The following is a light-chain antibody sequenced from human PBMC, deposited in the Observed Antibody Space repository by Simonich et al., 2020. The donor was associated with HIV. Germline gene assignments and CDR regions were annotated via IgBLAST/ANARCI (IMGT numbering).Light chain of an antibody. J-gene: IGKJ2*01. CDR2: WAS. V-gene: IGKV4-1*01. Sequence: IVMTQSPDSLAVSLGERATINCKSSQSVVYSSNNKDYLAWYQRKPGQPHKLLISWASTRESGVPDRFSGSGSGTDFTLTISSLQAEDVAVYFCQQCHSHPHTFGQGTKVEIK. CDR1: QSVVYSSNNKDY. CDR3: QQCHSHPHT.